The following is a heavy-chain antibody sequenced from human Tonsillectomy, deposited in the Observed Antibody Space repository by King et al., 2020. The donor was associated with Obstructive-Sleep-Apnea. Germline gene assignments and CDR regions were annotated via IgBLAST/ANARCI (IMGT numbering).Heavy chain of an antibody. D-gene: IGHD3-22*01. CDR1: GGSISSSSYY. V-gene: IGHV4-39*07. Sequence: QLQESGPGLVKPSEALSLTCTVTGGSISSSSYYWGWIGQPPGKGLEWIGSIYYSGTTYYNPSLKSRVTISVDTSTNQFSLKLSSVTAADTAVYFCARDSYDSSGYYMDYWGQGTLVTVSS. CDR3: ARDSYDSSGYYMDY. J-gene: IGHJ4*02. CDR2: IYYSGTT.